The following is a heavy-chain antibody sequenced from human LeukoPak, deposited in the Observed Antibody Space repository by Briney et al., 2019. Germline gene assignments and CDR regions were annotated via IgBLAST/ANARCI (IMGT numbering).Heavy chain of an antibody. Sequence: GASVKVSCKTSGYTFTDYYIHWVRQAPGQGLEWMGWINPNSGGTNYAQKFQGRVTMTRDTSINTAYMELSRLRSDDTAVYYCARGGSIAVTGTQFDPWGQGTLVTVSS. CDR1: GYTFTDYY. V-gene: IGHV1-2*02. CDR2: INPNSGGT. CDR3: ARGGSIAVTGTQFDP. D-gene: IGHD6-19*01. J-gene: IGHJ5*02.